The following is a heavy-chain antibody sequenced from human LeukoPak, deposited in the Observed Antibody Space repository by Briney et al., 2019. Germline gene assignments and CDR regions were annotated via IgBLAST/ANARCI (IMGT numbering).Heavy chain of an antibody. J-gene: IGHJ6*03. Sequence: GGSLRLSCAASGFTFSSYGMHWVRQAPGKGLGWVSFIRYDGSNKYYADSVKGRFTISRDNSKNTLYLQMNSLRAEDTAVYYCARRGASGSYLPYYYYYYMDVWGKGTTVTISS. D-gene: IGHD3-10*01. CDR2: IRYDGSNK. V-gene: IGHV3-30*02. CDR1: GFTFSSYG. CDR3: ARRGASGSYLPYYYYYYMDV.